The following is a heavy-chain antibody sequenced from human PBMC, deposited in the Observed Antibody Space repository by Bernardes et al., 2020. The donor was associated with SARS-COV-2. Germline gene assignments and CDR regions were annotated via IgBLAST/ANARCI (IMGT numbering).Heavy chain of an antibody. CDR1: GYTLTELS. D-gene: IGHD6-19*01. J-gene: IGHJ6*02. CDR3: ATAPAVAGTPARYYYYYGMDV. Sequence: ASVKVSCKVSGYTLTELSMHWVRQAPGKGLEWMGGFDPEDGETIYAQKFQGRVTMTEDTSTDTAYMELNSLRSEDTAVYYCATAPAVAGTPARYYYYYGMDVWSQGTTVTVSS. CDR2: FDPEDGET. V-gene: IGHV1-24*01.